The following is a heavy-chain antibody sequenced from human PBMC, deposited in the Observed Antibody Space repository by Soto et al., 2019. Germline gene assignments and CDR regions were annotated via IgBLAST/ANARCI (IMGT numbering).Heavy chain of an antibody. Sequence: GGSLRLSCAASGFTFSSYSMNWVRQAPGKGLEWVSSISSSSSYIYYADSVKGRFTISRDNAKNSLYLQMNSLRAEDTAVFYCSRCPTVVYGVYLYFDYWGQGTLVTVSS. CDR1: GFTFSSYS. CDR2: ISSSSSYI. J-gene: IGHJ4*02. CDR3: SRCPTVVYGVYLYFDY. V-gene: IGHV3-21*01. D-gene: IGHD4-17*01.